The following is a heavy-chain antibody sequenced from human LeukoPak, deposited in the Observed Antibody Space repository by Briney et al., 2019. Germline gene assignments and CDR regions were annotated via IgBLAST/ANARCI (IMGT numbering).Heavy chain of an antibody. CDR2: INPNSGGT. J-gene: IGHJ4*02. D-gene: IGHD3-10*01. V-gene: IGHV1-2*02. CDR3: ARDLRGYYGSGYFDY. CDR1: GYTFTGYY. Sequence: GASVKVSCKASGYTFTGYYMHWVRQAPGQGLEWMGWINPNSGGTNYAQKFQGRVTMTRDTSISTAYMELSRLRSDDTAVYYCARDLRGYYGSGYFDYWGQGTLVTVSS.